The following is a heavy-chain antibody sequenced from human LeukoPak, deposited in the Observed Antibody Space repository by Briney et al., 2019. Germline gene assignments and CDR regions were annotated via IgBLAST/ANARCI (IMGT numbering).Heavy chain of an antibody. CDR1: GGSFSGYY. Sequence: SETLSLTCAVYGGSFSGYYWSWIRQPPGKGLEWIGEINHSGSTNYNPSLKSRVTISVDTSKNQFSLKLSSVTAADTAVYYCARQGSADEKTFAYDYWGQGNLVTVSS. CDR3: ARQGSADEKTFAYDY. J-gene: IGHJ4*02. D-gene: IGHD3-16*01. V-gene: IGHV4-34*01. CDR2: INHSGST.